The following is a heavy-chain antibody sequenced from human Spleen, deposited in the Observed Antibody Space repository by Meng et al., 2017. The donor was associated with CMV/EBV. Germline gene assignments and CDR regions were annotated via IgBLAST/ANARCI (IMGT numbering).Heavy chain of an antibody. CDR1: GYTFTGYY. CDR2: INPNRGGT. J-gene: IGHJ4*02. V-gene: IGHV1-2*02. CDR3: ARVPSRGDYKLLSFFYFDY. D-gene: IGHD3-16*01. Sequence: ASVKVSCKASGYTFTGYYIHWVRQAPGQGPEWMGWINPNRGGTKYSQKFQGRVTMTRDTSTNTAYMELSRLRSEDTAVYYCARVPSRGDYKLLSFFYFDYWGQGTLVTVSS.